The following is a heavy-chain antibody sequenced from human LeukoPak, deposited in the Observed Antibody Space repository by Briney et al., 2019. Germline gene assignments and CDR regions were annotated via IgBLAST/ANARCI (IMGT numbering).Heavy chain of an antibody. D-gene: IGHD3-22*01. J-gene: IGHJ4*02. V-gene: IGHV3-48*02. CDR1: GFTFTNYS. Sequence: VGSLRLSCAASGFTFTNYSMNWVRQAPGKGLEWVSYINSSITTIYYADSLKGRFTISRDNSKNSLYLQMNSLRDEDTAVYYCARGTYYYDSSGYYFFDYWGEGTLVTVSS. CDR3: ARGTYYYDSSGYYFFDY. CDR2: INSSITTI.